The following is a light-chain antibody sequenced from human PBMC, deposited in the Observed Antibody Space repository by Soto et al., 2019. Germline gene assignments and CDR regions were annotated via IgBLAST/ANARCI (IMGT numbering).Light chain of an antibody. V-gene: IGKV3-11*01. CDR3: QQYDSSPRT. CDR1: QSVSSY. Sequence: EIVSTQSPATLSLSPGERATLSCRVSQSVSSYLAWYQQKPGQAPRLLIYDASNRATGIPARFSGSGSGTDFTLTISRLEPEDFAVYYCQQYDSSPRTFGQGTKVDIK. J-gene: IGKJ1*01. CDR2: DAS.